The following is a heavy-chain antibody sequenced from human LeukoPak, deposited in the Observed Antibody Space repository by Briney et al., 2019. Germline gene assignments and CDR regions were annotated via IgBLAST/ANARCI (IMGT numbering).Heavy chain of an antibody. Sequence: KASETLSLTCTVSGGSISSYYWSWIRQPPGKGLEWIGYIYYSGSTNYNPSLKSRVTISVDTSKNQFSLKLSSVTAADTAVYYCAREELYCSGGSCYLSRFDPWGQGTLVTVSS. CDR1: GGSISSYY. CDR2: IYYSGST. D-gene: IGHD2-15*01. J-gene: IGHJ5*02. CDR3: AREELYCSGGSCYLSRFDP. V-gene: IGHV4-59*01.